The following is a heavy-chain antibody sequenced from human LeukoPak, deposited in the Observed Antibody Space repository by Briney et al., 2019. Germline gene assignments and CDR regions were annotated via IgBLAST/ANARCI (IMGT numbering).Heavy chain of an antibody. CDR3: ARDRYYGSGTT. D-gene: IGHD3-10*01. J-gene: IGHJ5*02. CDR2: IYYSGSA. V-gene: IGHV4-59*01. CDR1: GGSISSYY. Sequence: SETLSLTCTVSGGSISSYYWSWIRQPPGKGLEWIGYIYYSGSANYNPSLKSRVTISVDTSKNQFSLKLSSATAADTAAYYCARDRYYGSGTTWGQGTLVTVSS.